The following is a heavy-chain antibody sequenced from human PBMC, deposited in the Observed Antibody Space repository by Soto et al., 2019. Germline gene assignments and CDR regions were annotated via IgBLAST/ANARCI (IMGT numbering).Heavy chain of an antibody. J-gene: IGHJ6*02. V-gene: IGHV4-61*08. Sequence: SETLSLTCTVSGGSVSSGGYCWSWIRQPPGKGLEWIGYIYYTGSTNYNPSPKSRVTISVDTSKNRFSLKLSSVTAADTAVYYCARLPNLYKYTMDVWGQGTTVTVSS. CDR1: GGSVSSGGYC. CDR2: IYYTGST. CDR3: ARLPNLYKYTMDV. D-gene: IGHD1-1*01.